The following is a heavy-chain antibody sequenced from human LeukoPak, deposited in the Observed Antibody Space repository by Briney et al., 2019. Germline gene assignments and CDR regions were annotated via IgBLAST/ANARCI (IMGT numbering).Heavy chain of an antibody. Sequence: SETLSLTCTLSGTSISGYNWTWIRQPPGKGLEWIAYIAYSGSTNYNSSLESRVAISVDTSKSQFSRELSSVTAADSAVYYCARVKVRPEVYYYYGMDVWGQGTTVTVSS. J-gene: IGHJ6*02. CDR3: ARVKVRPEVYYYYGMDV. V-gene: IGHV4-59*01. CDR1: GTSISGYN. CDR2: IAYSGST.